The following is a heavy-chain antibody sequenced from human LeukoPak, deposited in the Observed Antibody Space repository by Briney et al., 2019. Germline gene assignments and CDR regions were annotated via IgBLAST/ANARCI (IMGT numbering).Heavy chain of an antibody. D-gene: IGHD4/OR15-4a*01. CDR2: INPSSGGT. V-gene: IGHV1-2*02. CDR1: GYTFTGYY. CDR3: ARWKDYGYYYYMDV. J-gene: IGHJ6*03. Sequence: GASMKVSCKASGYTFTGYYMHWVRQAPGQGLEWMGWINPSSGGTNYAQKFQGRVTMTRDTSISTAYMELSSLRSEDTAVYYCARWKDYGYYYYMDVWGKGTTVTVSS.